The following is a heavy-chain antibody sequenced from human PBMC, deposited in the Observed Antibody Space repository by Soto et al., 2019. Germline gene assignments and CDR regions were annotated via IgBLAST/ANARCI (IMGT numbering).Heavy chain of an antibody. Sequence: QVQLVQSGAEVKKPGASVKVSCKASGYTFTSYDINWVRQATGQGLEWMGWMNPNSGNTGYAQKFQGRVTMTRNTSISTAYMELSSLRSEDTTVYYCARWPDGYYYYGMDVWGQGTTVTVSS. V-gene: IGHV1-8*01. CDR1: GYTFTSYD. J-gene: IGHJ6*02. CDR2: MNPNSGNT. CDR3: ARWPDGYYYYGMDV.